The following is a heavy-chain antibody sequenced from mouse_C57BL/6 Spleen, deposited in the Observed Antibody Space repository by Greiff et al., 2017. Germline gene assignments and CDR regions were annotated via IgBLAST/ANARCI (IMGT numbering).Heavy chain of an antibody. V-gene: IGHV5-16*01. CDR3: ARIYSNYGYFGG. J-gene: IGHJ1*03. Sequence: EVLLVESEGGLVQPGSSMKLSCTASGFTFSDYYMAWVRQVPEKGLEWVANINYDGSSTYYLDSLKSRFIISRDNAKNILYLQMSSLKSEDTATYYCARIYSNYGYFGGWGTGTTVTVAS. CDR2: INYDGSST. CDR1: GFTFSDYY. D-gene: IGHD2-5*01.